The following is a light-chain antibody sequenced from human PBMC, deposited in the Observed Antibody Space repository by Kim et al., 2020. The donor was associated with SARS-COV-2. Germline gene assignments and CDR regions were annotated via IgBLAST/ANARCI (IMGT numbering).Light chain of an antibody. CDR1: QSGSSNY. Sequence: SPGERATLSCRASQSGSSNYLAWYQQKPGQAPRLLIYGASSRDTGIPDRFSGSGSGTDFTLTISRLEPEDFAVYYCQQYSSSLLTFGGGTKVDIK. CDR2: GAS. J-gene: IGKJ4*01. CDR3: QQYSSSLLT. V-gene: IGKV3-20*01.